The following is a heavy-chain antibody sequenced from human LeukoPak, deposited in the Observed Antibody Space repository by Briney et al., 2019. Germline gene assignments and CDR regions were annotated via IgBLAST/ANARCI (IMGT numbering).Heavy chain of an antibody. CDR1: GGSFSGYY. CDR2: INHSGST. CDR3: ARLWGYYYDSSGHRGVFDY. D-gene: IGHD3-22*01. Sequence: NPSETLSLTCAVYGGSFSGYYWSWIRQPPGNGLEWIGEINHSGSTNYNPSLKSRVTISVDTSKNQFSLKLSSVTAADAAVYYCARLWGYYYDSSGHRGVFDYWGQGTLVTVSS. J-gene: IGHJ4*02. V-gene: IGHV4-34*01.